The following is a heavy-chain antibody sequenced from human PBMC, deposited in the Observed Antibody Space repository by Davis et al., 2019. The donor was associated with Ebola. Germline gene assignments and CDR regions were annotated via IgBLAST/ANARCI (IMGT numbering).Heavy chain of an antibody. J-gene: IGHJ5*02. CDR1: SFIFSHYA. CDR3: VREEDYDCRSPQGWFDP. D-gene: IGHD3-3*01. Sequence: GGSLRLSCAASSFIFSHYAMNWVRQAPGKGLEWVASISGSGDYIYYADSVKGRFTISRDNAKNSLYLQMKSLRVADTAVYYCVREEDYDCRSPQGWFDPWGQGTLVTVSS. V-gene: IGHV3-21*01. CDR2: ISGSGDYI.